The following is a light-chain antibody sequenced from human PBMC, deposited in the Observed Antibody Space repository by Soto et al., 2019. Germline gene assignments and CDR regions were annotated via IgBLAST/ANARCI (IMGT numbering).Light chain of an antibody. CDR3: QQYENLPT. CDR1: QDISNH. Sequence: DIQMTQSPSSLSASVGDRVTITCQASQDISNHLNWYQQKPGKAPKLLIYDASNLEAGVPSRFRRSGSGTDFTFTISRLQPEDIATYYCQQYENLPTFGQGTRLEIK. V-gene: IGKV1-33*01. J-gene: IGKJ5*01. CDR2: DAS.